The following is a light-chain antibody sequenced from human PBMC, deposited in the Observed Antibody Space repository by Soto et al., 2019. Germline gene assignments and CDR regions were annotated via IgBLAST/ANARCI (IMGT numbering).Light chain of an antibody. V-gene: IGKV1-17*01. CDR3: LQHNAYPWT. CDR1: QDIRNN. Sequence: DIQMTQSTSSLSASVGDRVTITCRASQDIRNNLGWYQQKPGKAPKCLIAIASSLRSGVPSRFSGSGSGTEFTLTISSLQPEDFATYYCLQHNAYPWTFGQGTKVDVK. CDR2: IAS. J-gene: IGKJ1*01.